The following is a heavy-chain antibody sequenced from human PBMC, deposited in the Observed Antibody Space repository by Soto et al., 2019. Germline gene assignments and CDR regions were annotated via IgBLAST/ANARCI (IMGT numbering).Heavy chain of an antibody. V-gene: IGHV1-69*12. CDR3: ARSRANYDDSRGYYYSTLDY. J-gene: IGHJ4*02. CDR1: GGTFSSYA. Sequence: QVQLVQSGAEVKKPGSSVKVSCKTSGGTFSSYAISWVRQAPGQGLEWMGGIIPMFGTANYAQKFQGRVTSTGDEAPXTXDXXLSSRRSEDTAVYYCARSRANYDDSRGYYYSTLDYWGQGTLVTVSS. D-gene: IGHD3-22*01. CDR2: IIPMFGTA.